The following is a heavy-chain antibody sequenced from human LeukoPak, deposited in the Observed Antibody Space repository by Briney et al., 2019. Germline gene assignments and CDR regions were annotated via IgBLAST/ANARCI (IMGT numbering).Heavy chain of an antibody. CDR2: IRYDGSNK. Sequence: GGSLRLPCAASGFTFSSYGMHWVRQSPGKGLEWVAFIRYDGSNKYYADSVKGRFTISRDNSKNTLFLVMNSLRAEDTAVYYCAKDLVVAGMGFFDYWGQGTLVTVSS. D-gene: IGHD6-19*01. CDR3: AKDLVVAGMGFFDY. CDR1: GFTFSSYG. J-gene: IGHJ4*02. V-gene: IGHV3-30*02.